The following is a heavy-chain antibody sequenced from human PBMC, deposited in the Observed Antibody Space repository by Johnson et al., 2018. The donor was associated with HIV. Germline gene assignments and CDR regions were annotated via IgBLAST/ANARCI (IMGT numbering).Heavy chain of an antibody. CDR3: ARGKYYYDSSGYYGPKTNNGAFDI. D-gene: IGHD3-22*01. CDR1: GFTFSSYA. CDR2: ASGSGGTT. V-gene: IGHV3-23*04. Sequence: VLLVESGGGVVRPGGSLRLSCAASGFTFSSYAVSWVRQAPGKGLEWVSGASGSGGTTYYADSGKGRFTISRNNANNSLYLQMNSLRAEDTAVYYCARGKYYYDSSGYYGPKTNNGAFDIWGQGTMVTVSS. J-gene: IGHJ3*02.